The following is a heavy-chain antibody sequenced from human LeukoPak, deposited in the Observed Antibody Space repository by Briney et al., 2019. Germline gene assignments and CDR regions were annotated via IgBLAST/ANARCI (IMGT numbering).Heavy chain of an antibody. J-gene: IGHJ6*02. CDR2: IAVGSGNT. D-gene: IGHD6-13*01. Sequence: SVKVSCKASGFTFTSSAVQWVRQARGQRLEWIGWIAVGSGNTNYAQKFQERVTITRDMSTSTAYMELSSLRSEDTAVYYCARDSLRSSWYNYYYGMDVWGQGTTVTVSS. CDR3: ARDSLRSSWYNYYYGMDV. CDR1: GFTFTSSA. V-gene: IGHV1-58*01.